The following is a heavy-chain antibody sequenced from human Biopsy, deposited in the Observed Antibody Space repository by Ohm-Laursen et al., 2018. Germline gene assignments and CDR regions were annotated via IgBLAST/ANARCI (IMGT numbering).Heavy chain of an antibody. Sequence: SAKVSCKVSGYTLTALSTHWVRQAPGRGLEWMGGFAPENGKTIYAQKFQGRITMTEDTSTDTAYMELSSLRSEDTAVYYCAADINVWNVNYWGQGTQVTVSS. CDR2: FAPENGKT. V-gene: IGHV1-24*01. CDR1: GYTLTALS. D-gene: IGHD1-1*01. CDR3: AADINVWNVNY. J-gene: IGHJ4*02.